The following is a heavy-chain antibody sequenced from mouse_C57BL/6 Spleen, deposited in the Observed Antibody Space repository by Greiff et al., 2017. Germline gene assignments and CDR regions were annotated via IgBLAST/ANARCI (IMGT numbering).Heavy chain of an antibody. CDR2: FYPGSGSI. Sequence: QVQLQQSGAELVKPGASVKLSCKASGYTFTEYTIYWVKQRSGQGLEWIGWFYPGSGSIKYNEKFKDKATLTADKSSSTVYMELSRLTSEDSAVYFCARHEIGAYDPDYAMDYWGQGTSVTVSS. D-gene: IGHD2-3*01. CDR3: ARHEIGAYDPDYAMDY. CDR1: GYTFTEYT. J-gene: IGHJ4*01. V-gene: IGHV1-62-2*01.